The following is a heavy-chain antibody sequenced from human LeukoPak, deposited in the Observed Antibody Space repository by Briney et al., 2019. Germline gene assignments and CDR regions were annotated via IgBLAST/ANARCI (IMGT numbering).Heavy chain of an antibody. CDR3: ARTGYSSGWYFGMDV. J-gene: IGHJ6*02. V-gene: IGHV1-18*01. Sequence: ASVKVSCKASGYTFTSYGISWVRQAPGQGLEWKGWISAYNGNTNYAQKLQGRVTMTTDTSTSTAYMELRSLRSDDTAVYYCARTGYSSGWYFGMDVWGQGTTVTVSS. D-gene: IGHD6-19*01. CDR2: ISAYNGNT. CDR1: GYTFTSYG.